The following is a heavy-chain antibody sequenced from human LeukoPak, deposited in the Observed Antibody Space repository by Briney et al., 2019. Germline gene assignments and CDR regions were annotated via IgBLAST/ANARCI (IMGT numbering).Heavy chain of an antibody. CDR2: ISWNSGSI. Sequence: GRSLRLSCAASGFTFDDYAMHWVRQAPGKGLEWVSGISWNSGSIDYADSVKGRFTISRDNAKNSLYLQMSSLRTDDTAWYYCAKVHSGSYLYFNHWGQGTLVTVSS. V-gene: IGHV3-9*01. CDR1: GFTFDDYA. CDR3: AKVHSGSYLYFNH. D-gene: IGHD1-26*01. J-gene: IGHJ1*01.